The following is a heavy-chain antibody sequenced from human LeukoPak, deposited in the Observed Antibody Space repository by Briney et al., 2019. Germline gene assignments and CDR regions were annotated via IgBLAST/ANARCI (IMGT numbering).Heavy chain of an antibody. CDR3: ARDQGYEDRYFDY. Sequence: PGGSLRPSCAASGFTFSSYAMHWVSQAPGKGLERVAVISYDASNKYYADSVKGRFTISRDNSKNTLYLQMNSLRAEDTAVYYCARDQGYEDRYFDYWGQGTLVTVSS. CDR2: ISYDASNK. V-gene: IGHV3-30-3*01. D-gene: IGHD5-12*01. J-gene: IGHJ4*02. CDR1: GFTFSSYA.